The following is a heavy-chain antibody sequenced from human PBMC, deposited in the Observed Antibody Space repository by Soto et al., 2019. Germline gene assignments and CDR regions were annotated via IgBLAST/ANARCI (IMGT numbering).Heavy chain of an antibody. Sequence: PVGSLRLSCASSGFTFSTYAMSCVRHAPGKGLEWVSGISGSGSSTLYADSVKGRFTISRDNSKNTLFLQMKSLRGEDTAVYYCVKVMASIVPNILLFDYWGQGSLVNVSS. J-gene: IGHJ4*02. CDR1: GFTFSTYA. V-gene: IGHV3-23*01. CDR2: ISGSGSST. CDR3: VKVMASIVPNILLFDY. D-gene: IGHD5-12*01.